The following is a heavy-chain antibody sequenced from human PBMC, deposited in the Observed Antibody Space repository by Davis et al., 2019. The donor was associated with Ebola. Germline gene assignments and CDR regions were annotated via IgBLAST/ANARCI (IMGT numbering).Heavy chain of an antibody. Sequence: MPSETLSLTCTVSGGSISSYYWSWIRQPPGKGLEWIGYIYYSGSTNYNPSLKSRVTISVDTSKNQFSLKLSSVTAADTAVYYCARYCSSTSCYTRGFDYWGQGTLVTVSS. J-gene: IGHJ4*02. CDR2: IYYSGST. CDR1: GGSISSYY. D-gene: IGHD2-2*02. CDR3: ARYCSSTSCYTRGFDY. V-gene: IGHV4-59*01.